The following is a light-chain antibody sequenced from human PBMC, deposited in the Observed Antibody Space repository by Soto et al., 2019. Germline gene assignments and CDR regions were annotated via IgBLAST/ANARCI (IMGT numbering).Light chain of an antibody. CDR3: QQSYNTPWT. Sequence: DIQMTQSTSSLFASVGDRVTITCRASQSISIYLNWYQQKPGEAPNVLIYAASSLQSGVPSRFSGSGSGTDFTLTIGGLQPEDFATYYCQQSYNTPWTFGQGTRVEIK. V-gene: IGKV1-39*01. J-gene: IGKJ1*01. CDR2: AAS. CDR1: QSISIY.